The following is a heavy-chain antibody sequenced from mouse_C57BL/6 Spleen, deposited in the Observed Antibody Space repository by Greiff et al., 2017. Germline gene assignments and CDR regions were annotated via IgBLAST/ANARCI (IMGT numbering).Heavy chain of an antibody. J-gene: IGHJ2*01. D-gene: IGHD1-1*01. CDR2: IYPEDGDT. V-gene: IGHV1-80*01. CDR1: GYAFSSYW. Sequence: QVQLKQSGAELVKPGASVKISCKASGYAFSSYWMNWVKQRPGKGLEWIGQIYPEDGDTNYNGKFKGKATLTADKSSSTAYMQLSSLTSEDSAVYFCARDPPAITTVVPHYFDYWGQGTTLTVSS. CDR3: ARDPPAITTVVPHYFDY.